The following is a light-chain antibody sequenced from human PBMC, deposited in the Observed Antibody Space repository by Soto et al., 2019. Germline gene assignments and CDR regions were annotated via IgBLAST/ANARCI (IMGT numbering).Light chain of an antibody. Sequence: DIQMTQSPSTLSASVGDRVTITCRASQSISSWLAWYQQKPGKAPKLLIYDASSLESGVPSRFSGSGSGTEFTLTSSSLQPDDFATYDYQQYNSFWTCGQGTKVEIK. CDR3: QQYNSFWT. J-gene: IGKJ1*01. CDR1: QSISSW. V-gene: IGKV1-5*01. CDR2: DAS.